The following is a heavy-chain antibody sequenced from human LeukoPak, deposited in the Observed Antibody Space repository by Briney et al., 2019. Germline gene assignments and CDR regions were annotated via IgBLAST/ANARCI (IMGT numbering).Heavy chain of an antibody. J-gene: IGHJ6*02. CDR2: IRSSSKYI. CDR1: GFTFSSYS. CDR3: ARDLDINIEYKGFDYYHFGMDV. Sequence: GGSLRLSCAASGFTFSSYSMNWVRQAPGKGLEWVSSIRSSSKYIYYAESVKGRFIISRDSAKNSLYLQVNSLRAEDTAVYYCARDLDINIEYKGFDYYHFGMDVWGQGTTVTVSS. D-gene: IGHD2/OR15-2a*01. V-gene: IGHV3-21*01.